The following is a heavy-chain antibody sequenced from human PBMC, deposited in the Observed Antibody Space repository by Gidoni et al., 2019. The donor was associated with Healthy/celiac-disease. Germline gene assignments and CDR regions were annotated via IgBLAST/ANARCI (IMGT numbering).Heavy chain of an antibody. D-gene: IGHD6-19*01. CDR3: AKDQRGRHSSGFLDY. Sequence: EVQLLESGGGLVQPGGSLRPSGAASGFPFSSYAMGWVRQAPGKGLVWVSAISGSGVSTYYADSVKGRFTISRDNSKNTLYLQMNSLRAEDTAVYYCAKDQRGRHSSGFLDYWGQGTLVTVSS. J-gene: IGHJ4*02. V-gene: IGHV3-23*01. CDR2: ISGSGVST. CDR1: GFPFSSYA.